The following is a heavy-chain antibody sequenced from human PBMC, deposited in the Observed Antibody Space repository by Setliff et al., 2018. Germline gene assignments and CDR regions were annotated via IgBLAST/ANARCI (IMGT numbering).Heavy chain of an antibody. J-gene: IGHJ6*04. V-gene: IGHV4-31*03. Sequence: SETLSPTCPLSGGSSGSGGYYWSWIRQQPGKGLEWIGYIYYSGSTYYNPSLKSRVTLSVDTAKNQFSLKLSSVTAADTAVYYSAREVGYYDSSGYPDVWGKGTTVTVSS. D-gene: IGHD3-22*01. CDR1: GGSSGSGGYY. CDR2: IYYSGST. CDR3: AREVGYYDSSGYPDV.